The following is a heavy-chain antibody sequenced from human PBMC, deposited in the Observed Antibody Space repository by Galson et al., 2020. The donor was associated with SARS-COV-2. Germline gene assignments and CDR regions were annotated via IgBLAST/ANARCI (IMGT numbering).Heavy chain of an antibody. CDR3: ARARYCSSTGCSNFYGMDV. Sequence: PSETLSLTCAVSGYSISSGYYWGWIRQPPGKGLEWIGSIYHSGSTYYNPSLKSRVTISVDTSKNQFSLKLSSVTAADTAVYYCARARYCSSTGCSNFYGMDVWGQGTTVTVSS. D-gene: IGHD2-2*01. CDR1: GYSISSGYY. J-gene: IGHJ6*02. CDR2: IYHSGST. V-gene: IGHV4-38-2*01.